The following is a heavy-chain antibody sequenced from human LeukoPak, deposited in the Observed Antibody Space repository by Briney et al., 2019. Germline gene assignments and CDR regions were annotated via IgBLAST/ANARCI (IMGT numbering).Heavy chain of an antibody. CDR1: GYTFTSYG. V-gene: IGHV1-18*01. CDR3: ARNTMKITMIVVVPHYFDY. Sequence: ASVKVSCKASGYTFTSYGISWVRQAPGQGLEWMGWISAYNGNTNYAQKLQGRVTMTTDTSTSTAYMELRSLRSDDTAVYYCARNTMKITMIVVVPHYFDYWGQGTLVTVSS. CDR2: ISAYNGNT. J-gene: IGHJ4*02. D-gene: IGHD3-22*01.